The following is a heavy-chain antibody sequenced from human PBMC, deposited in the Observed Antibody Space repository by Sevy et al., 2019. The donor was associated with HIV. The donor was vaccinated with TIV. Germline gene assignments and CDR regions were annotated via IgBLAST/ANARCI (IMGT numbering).Heavy chain of an antibody. D-gene: IGHD1-1*01. V-gene: IGHV3-21*01. J-gene: IGHJ4*02. CDR3: ARAVLEISTWRSDY. Sequence: GGSLRLSCAASGFTFSSYRMTWVRQAPGKWLEWVSCISSTSAYIKYADSVKGRFTISRDNAKNLLYLQMDSLRAEDTAVYYCARAVLEISTWRSDYWGQGTLVTVSS. CDR1: GFTFSSYR. CDR2: ISSTSAYI.